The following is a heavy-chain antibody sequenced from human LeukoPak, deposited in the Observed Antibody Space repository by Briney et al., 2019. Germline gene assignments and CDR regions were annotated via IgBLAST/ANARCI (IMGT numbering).Heavy chain of an antibody. Sequence: GGSLRLSCAASGFTFSSYAMSWVRQAPGKGLEWVSVISGSGGSTYYADSVKGRFTISRDNSKNTLYLQMNSLRAEDTAIYYCAKEESSSDSPYYFYGMDVWGQGTTVTVSS. CDR2: ISGSGGST. D-gene: IGHD3-22*01. CDR3: AKEESSSDSPYYFYGMDV. CDR1: GFTFSSYA. J-gene: IGHJ6*02. V-gene: IGHV3-23*01.